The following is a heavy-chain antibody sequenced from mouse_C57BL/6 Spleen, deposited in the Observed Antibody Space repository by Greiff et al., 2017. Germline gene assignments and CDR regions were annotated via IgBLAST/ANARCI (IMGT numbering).Heavy chain of an antibody. CDR2: SNPNNGGT. CDR3: ARSVVEGY. V-gene: IGHV1-26*01. J-gene: IGHJ2*01. D-gene: IGHD1-1*01. CDR1: GYTFTDYY. Sequence: EVQLQQSGPELVKPGASVKISCKASGYTFTDYYMNWVKQSHGKSLEWIGDSNPNNGGTSYNQKLKGKATLTVDKSSSTAYMVLRSLTSEDSAVYYCARSVVEGYWGQGTTLTVSS.